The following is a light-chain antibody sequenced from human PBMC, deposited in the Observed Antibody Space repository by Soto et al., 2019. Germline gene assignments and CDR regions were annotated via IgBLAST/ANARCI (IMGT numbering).Light chain of an antibody. J-gene: IGLJ2*01. CDR1: SSDVGGYNY. CDR2: EVS. Sequence: QSALTQPASVSGSPGQSITISCTGTSSDVGGYNYVSWYQQHPGKAPKLLIYEVSNRPSGLSNRFSGSKSGNTASLTISGLQAEDEAVYYCSSYTTSSTLHVLFGGGTKLTVL. CDR3: SSYTTSSTLHVL. V-gene: IGLV2-14*01.